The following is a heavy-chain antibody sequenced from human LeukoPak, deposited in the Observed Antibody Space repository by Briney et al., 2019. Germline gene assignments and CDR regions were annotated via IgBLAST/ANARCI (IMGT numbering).Heavy chain of an antibody. V-gene: IGHV1-46*01. CDR1: GYTFTSYY. D-gene: IGHD4-17*01. J-gene: IGHJ4*02. CDR2: INPSGGST. Sequence: ASAKVSCKASGYTFTSYYMHWVRQAPGQGLEWMGIINPSGGSTSYAQKFQGRVTMTRDTSTSTVYMELSSLRSEDTAVYYCARDLIPWGRDYGDYGRLDYWGQGTLATVSS. CDR3: ARDLIPWGRDYGDYGRLDY.